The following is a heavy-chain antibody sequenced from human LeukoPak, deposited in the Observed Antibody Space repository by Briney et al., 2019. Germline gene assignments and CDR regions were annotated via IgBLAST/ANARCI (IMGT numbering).Heavy chain of an antibody. CDR2: IYDSGST. J-gene: IGHJ4*02. V-gene: IGHV4-39*01. CDR1: GGSIRSSYYY. Sequence: SETLSLTCTVSGGSIRSSYYYWGWIRQPPGKGLEWIGSIYDSGSTYYNPSLKSRVTISVDTSKNQFSLKLNSVTAADTAVYYCARRSSWDYDFDYWGQGTLVTVSS. CDR3: ARRSSWDYDFDY. D-gene: IGHD1-7*01.